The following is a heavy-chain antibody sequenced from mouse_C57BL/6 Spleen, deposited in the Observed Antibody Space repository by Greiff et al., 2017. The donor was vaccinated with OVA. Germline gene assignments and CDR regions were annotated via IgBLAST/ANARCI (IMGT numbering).Heavy chain of an antibody. V-gene: IGHV1-7*01. CDR2: INPSSGYT. D-gene: IGHD2-4*01. CDR1: GYTFTSYW. CDR3: ARDYDYWYFDV. J-gene: IGHJ1*03. Sequence: QVQLQQPGAELAKPGASVKLSCKASGYTFTSYWMHWVKQRPGQGLEWIGYINPSSGYTKYNQKFKDKATLTADKSSSTAYMQLSSLTYDDSAVYYCARDYDYWYFDVWGTGTTVTVSS.